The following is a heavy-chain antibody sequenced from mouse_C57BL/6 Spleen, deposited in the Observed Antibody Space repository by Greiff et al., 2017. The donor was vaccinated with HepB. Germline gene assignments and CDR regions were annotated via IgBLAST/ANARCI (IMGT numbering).Heavy chain of an antibody. CDR1: GYSITSGYY. D-gene: IGHD2-3*01. V-gene: IGHV3-6*01. CDR2: ISYDGSN. Sequence: EVQVVESGPGLVKPSQSLSLTCSVTGYSITSGYYWNWIRQFPGNKLEWMGYISYDGSNNYNPSLKNRISITRDTSKNQFFLKLNSVTTEDTATYYCARDIDGYYEGDYWGQGTSVTVSS. J-gene: IGHJ4*01. CDR3: ARDIDGYYEGDY.